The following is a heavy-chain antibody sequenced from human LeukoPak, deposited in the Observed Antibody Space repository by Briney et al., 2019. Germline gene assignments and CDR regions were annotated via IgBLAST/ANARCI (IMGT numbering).Heavy chain of an antibody. D-gene: IGHD2-2*01. V-gene: IGHV3-30*02. CDR3: ARDRAYCSSTSCYVSSNDYYGMDV. CDR1: GFTFSSYG. CDR2: IRYDGSNK. J-gene: IGHJ6*02. Sequence: GGSLRLSCAASGFTFSSYGMHWVRQAPGKGLEWVAFIRYDGSNKYYADSVKGRFTISRDNSKNTLYLQMNSLRAEDTAVYYCARDRAYCSSTSCYVSSNDYYGMDVWGQGTTVTVSS.